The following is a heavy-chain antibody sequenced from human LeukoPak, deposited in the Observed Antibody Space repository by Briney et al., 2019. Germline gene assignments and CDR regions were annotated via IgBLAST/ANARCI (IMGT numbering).Heavy chain of an antibody. J-gene: IGHJ3*02. Sequence: SETLSLTCTVSGGSISSSSYYWGWIRQPPGKGLEWIGSIYYSGSTNYNPSLKSRVTISVDKSKNQFSLKLSSVTAADTAVYYCARVKWELMAFDIWGQGTMVTVSS. CDR3: ARVKWELMAFDI. CDR2: IYYSGST. CDR1: GGSISSSSYY. D-gene: IGHD1-26*01. V-gene: IGHV4-39*07.